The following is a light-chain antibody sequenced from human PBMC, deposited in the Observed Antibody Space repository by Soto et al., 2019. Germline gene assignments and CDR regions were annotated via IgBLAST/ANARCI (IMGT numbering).Light chain of an antibody. CDR1: QIVTGS. CDR2: DDS. CDR3: QHYNTYSWT. J-gene: IGKJ1*01. V-gene: IGKV1-5*01. Sequence: IQMRQSPSTLSASVGDSVTITCRARQIVTGSLAWFQHKPGKAPKLLIYDDSSLERGVPSRFSGTGSGTTFTLTISRLQPEDFATYYCQHYNTYSWTVGQGTTVETK.